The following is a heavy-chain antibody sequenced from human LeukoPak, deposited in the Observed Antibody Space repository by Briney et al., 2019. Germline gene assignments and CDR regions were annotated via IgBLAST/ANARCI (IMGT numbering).Heavy chain of an antibody. V-gene: IGHV3-74*01. CDR2: INSDGTIT. D-gene: IGHD2-2*02. CDR3: VATYLYAMDV. CDR1: GFTFSNYW. Sequence: GGSLRLSCVASGFTFSNYWMHWVRQAPGKGLVWISRINSDGTITNYADSVKGRVTISRDNAKNMLYLQMNSQRVEDTAVYYCVATYLYAMDVWGKGTTVTVSS. J-gene: IGHJ6*04.